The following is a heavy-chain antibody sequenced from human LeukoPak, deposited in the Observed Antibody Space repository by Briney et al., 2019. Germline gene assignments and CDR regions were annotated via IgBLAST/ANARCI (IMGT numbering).Heavy chain of an antibody. D-gene: IGHD5-12*01. CDR1: GHTLAGLS. CDR3: ATSLFPYSANEDS. V-gene: IGHV1-24*01. J-gene: IGHJ5*01. Sequence: ASVKVSCKVSGHTLAGLSMHWVRQAPGKGLEWMGGFDPEDGETIYAQKLQGRLTMTEDTSTDTAYMGLSSLRSEDTAIYYCATSLFPYSANEDSWGQGTLVTVSS. CDR2: FDPEDGET.